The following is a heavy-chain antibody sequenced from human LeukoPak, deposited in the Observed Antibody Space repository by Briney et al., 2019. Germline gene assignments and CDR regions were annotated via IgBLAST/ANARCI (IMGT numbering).Heavy chain of an antibody. CDR2: INHSGST. V-gene: IGHV4-34*01. J-gene: IGHJ4*02. CDR3: ARGPWELDH. Sequence: PGGSLRLSCAASGFTFSSYSMNWIRQPPGKGLEWIGEINHSGSTNYNPSLKSRVTISVDTSKNQFSLKLTSVTAADTAVYYCARGPWELDHWGQGTLVTVSS. CDR1: GFTFSSYS. D-gene: IGHD1-1*01.